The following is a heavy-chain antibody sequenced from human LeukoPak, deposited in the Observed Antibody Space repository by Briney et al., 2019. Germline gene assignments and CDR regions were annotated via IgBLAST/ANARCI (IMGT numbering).Heavy chain of an antibody. V-gene: IGHV1-18*01. CDR1: GYTFTSYG. CDR2: ISTDNGNT. Sequence: ASVKVSCKASGYTFTSYGISWVRQAPGQGLEWMGWISTDNGNTNYAQNLQGKVTMTTDTSTSTAYMELRSLRSDDTAVYYCARSMYYYDRSAFDIWGQGTMVTVSS. J-gene: IGHJ3*02. CDR3: ARSMYYYDRSAFDI. D-gene: IGHD3-22*01.